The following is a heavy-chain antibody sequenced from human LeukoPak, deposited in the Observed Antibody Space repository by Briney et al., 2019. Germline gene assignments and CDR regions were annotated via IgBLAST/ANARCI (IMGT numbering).Heavy chain of an antibody. CDR2: IKQDGSEK. V-gene: IGHV3-7*01. CDR1: GFTFSSYL. CDR3: AREEMTTVTTSDY. D-gene: IGHD4-17*01. J-gene: IGHJ4*02. Sequence: PGGSLRLSCAASGFTFSSYLMHWVRQAPGKGLEWVANIKQDGSEKYYVDSVKGRFTISRDNAKNSLYLQMNSLRAEDTAVYYCAREEMTTVTTSDYWGQGTLVTVSS.